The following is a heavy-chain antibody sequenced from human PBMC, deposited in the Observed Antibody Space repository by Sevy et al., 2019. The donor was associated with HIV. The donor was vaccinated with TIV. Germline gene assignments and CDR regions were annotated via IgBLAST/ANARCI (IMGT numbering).Heavy chain of an antibody. D-gene: IGHD6-13*01. CDR3: ARGLYSSSWEAWFDP. V-gene: IGHV1-18*04. J-gene: IGHJ5*02. Sequence: ASVKVSGKASGYTFTNYGISWVRQAPGQGLEWMGWINVYNGDTVYAQKVQGRVTVTTDTSTSTAYMELRSLRSDDTAVYYCARGLYSSSWEAWFDPWGQGTLVTVSS. CDR2: INVYNGDT. CDR1: GYTFTNYG.